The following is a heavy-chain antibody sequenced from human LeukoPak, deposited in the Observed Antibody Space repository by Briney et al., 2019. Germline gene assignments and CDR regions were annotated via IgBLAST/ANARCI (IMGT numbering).Heavy chain of an antibody. CDR2: IYPGNSDT. V-gene: IGHV5-51*01. CDR3: ARHGPVDMAATDCDY. Sequence: GESLKISCHGSGYXFSNYWICWVRQMPGKGLEWMGIIYPGNSDTRYSPSFQGRVTILADKSISTAYLQWSSLKASDTAIYYCARHGPVDMAATDCDYWGQGTLVTVSP. CDR1: GYXFSNYW. J-gene: IGHJ4*02. D-gene: IGHD5-24*01.